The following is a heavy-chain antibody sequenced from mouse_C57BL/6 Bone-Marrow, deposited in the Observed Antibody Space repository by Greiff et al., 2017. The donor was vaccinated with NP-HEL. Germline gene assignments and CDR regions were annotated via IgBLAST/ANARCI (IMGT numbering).Heavy chain of an antibody. J-gene: IGHJ1*03. Sequence: EVQLQQSGPELVKPGASVKISCKASGYSFTGYYMNWVKQSPEKSLEWIGEINPSTGGTTYNQKFKAKATLTVDKSSSTAYMQLKSLTSEDSAVYYCAAPYSEVWGTGTTVTVSS. CDR1: GYSFTGYY. D-gene: IGHD6-1*01. V-gene: IGHV1-42*01. CDR3: AAPYSEV. CDR2: INPSTGGT.